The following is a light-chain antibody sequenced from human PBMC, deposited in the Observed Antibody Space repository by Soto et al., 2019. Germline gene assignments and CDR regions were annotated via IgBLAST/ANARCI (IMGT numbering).Light chain of an antibody. V-gene: IGLV2-14*03. CDR3: SSYTSTNTVV. Sequence: QSALTQPASVSGSPGQSITISCTGTSSDIGGYNFVSWYQQHPGKTPKLMFYDVTNRPSGVSDRFSGYKSGNTASLTISGLQTEDEAVYYCSSYTSTNTVVFGGGTKLTV. CDR2: DVT. CDR1: SSDIGGYNF. J-gene: IGLJ2*01.